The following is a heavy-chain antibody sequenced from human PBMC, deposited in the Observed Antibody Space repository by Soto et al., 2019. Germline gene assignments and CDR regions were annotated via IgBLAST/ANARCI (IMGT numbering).Heavy chain of an antibody. D-gene: IGHD1-26*01. CDR2: IWYDGSNK. CDR1: GFTFSSYG. Sequence: GGSLRLSCAASGFTFSSYGMHWVRQAPGKGLEWVEVIWYDGSNKYYADSVKGRFTISRDNSKNTLYLQMNSLRAEDTAVYYCARDVGALSGSYPLFDXWGQGTLFTVSX. CDR3: ARDVGALSGSYPLFDX. V-gene: IGHV3-33*01. J-gene: IGHJ4*02.